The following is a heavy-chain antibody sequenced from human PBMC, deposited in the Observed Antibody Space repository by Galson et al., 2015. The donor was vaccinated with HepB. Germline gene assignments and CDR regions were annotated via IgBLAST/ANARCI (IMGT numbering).Heavy chain of an antibody. V-gene: IGHV4-34*01. CDR2: INHSGST. Sequence: ETLSLSCAVYGGSFSGYYWSWLRQPPGRGLEWIGEINHSGSTNYNPSLKSRVTISVDTSKNQSSLKLSSVPAADTAVYYCARGHFSSCLDYWGQGTLVTVSS. CDR1: GGSFSGYY. D-gene: IGHD6-13*01. J-gene: IGHJ4*02. CDR3: ARGHFSSCLDY.